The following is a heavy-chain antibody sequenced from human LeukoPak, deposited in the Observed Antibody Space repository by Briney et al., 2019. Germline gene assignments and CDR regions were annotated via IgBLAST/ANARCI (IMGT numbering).Heavy chain of an antibody. D-gene: IGHD3-22*01. J-gene: IGHJ4*02. CDR2: ISSDSSYI. CDR1: GFTFRSYN. CDR3: AKPTYETYYYDSSGSF. V-gene: IGHV3-21*04. Sequence: GALRLPCAASGFTFRSYNMNWVRPAPGKGLEGVSSISSDSSYIYYADSVKGRFTISRDNSKNTLYLQMNSLRAEDTAVYYCAKPTYETYYYDSSGSFWGQGTLVTVSS.